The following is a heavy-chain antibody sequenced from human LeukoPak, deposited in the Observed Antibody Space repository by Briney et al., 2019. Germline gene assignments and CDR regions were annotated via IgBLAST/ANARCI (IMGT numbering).Heavy chain of an antibody. D-gene: IGHD6-19*01. CDR1: GFTFSSFE. V-gene: IGHV3-23*01. CDR3: AKAGIGVVGYFDY. Sequence: GGSLRLSCAASGFTFSSFEMNWVRQAPGKGLEWVSTIRGSGGGTYYADSVKGRFTISRDNSKNTLYLQMNSLRDEDTALYYCAKAGIGVVGYFDYWGQGTLVTVSS. J-gene: IGHJ4*02. CDR2: IRGSGGGT.